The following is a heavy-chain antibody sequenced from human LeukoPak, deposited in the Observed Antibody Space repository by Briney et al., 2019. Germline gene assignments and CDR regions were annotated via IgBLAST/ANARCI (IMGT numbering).Heavy chain of an antibody. V-gene: IGHV1-2*02. D-gene: IGHD1-20*01. CDR3: ARDYFTFSSKSYNFFDP. Sequence: ASVKVSCKASGYTFTGYYMHWVRQAPGQGLEWMGWIEPNSGDTNYPEKFQGGITMTRDTSISTAYMELSRLTSDDTAVYFCARDYFTFSSKSYNFFDPWGQGTLVTVSS. J-gene: IGHJ5*02. CDR1: GYTFTGYY. CDR2: IEPNSGDT.